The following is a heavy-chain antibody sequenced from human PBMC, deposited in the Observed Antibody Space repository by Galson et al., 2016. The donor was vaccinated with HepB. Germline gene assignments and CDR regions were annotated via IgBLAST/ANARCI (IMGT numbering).Heavy chain of an antibody. Sequence: ETLSLTCTVSGGSLSGYYWSWVRQPPGKGLEWIGLIYYSGDTHYSPSLESRVTMSVDTSKNQFSLKLTSVTVADTSLYFCARSSASRNGYFDYWGRGALVTVSS. CDR1: GGSLSGYY. J-gene: IGHJ4*01. D-gene: IGHD2-8*01. CDR3: ARSSASRNGYFDY. V-gene: IGHV4-59*04. CDR2: IYYSGDT.